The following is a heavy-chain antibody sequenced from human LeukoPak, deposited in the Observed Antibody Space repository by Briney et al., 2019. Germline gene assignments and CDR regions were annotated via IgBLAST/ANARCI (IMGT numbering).Heavy chain of an antibody. J-gene: IGHJ4*02. V-gene: IGHV3-30*03. Sequence: PGGSLRLSCAASGFTVSSNYMSWVRQAPGKGLEWVALISYDESYRYYADSVKGRFTISRDNSKNTLYLQMNSLRAEDTAVYYCARVQWELLYPDYWGQGTLVTVSS. CDR3: ARVQWELLYPDY. D-gene: IGHD1-26*01. CDR1: GFTVSSNY. CDR2: ISYDESYR.